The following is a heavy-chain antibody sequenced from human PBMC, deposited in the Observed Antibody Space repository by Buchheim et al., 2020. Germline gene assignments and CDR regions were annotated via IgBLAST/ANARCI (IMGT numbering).Heavy chain of an antibody. D-gene: IGHD2-8*02. CDR1: GGSISSGSYY. V-gene: IGHV4-61*02. Sequence: QVQLQESGPGLVKPSQTLSLTCTVSGGSISSGSYYWSWIRQPAGKGLEWIGRIYTSGSTNYNPSLKSRVTISVDTSKNQFSLKLSSVTAADTAVYYCAREGAEVVYAIDYWGQGTL. CDR3: AREGAEVVYAIDY. J-gene: IGHJ4*02. CDR2: IYTSGST.